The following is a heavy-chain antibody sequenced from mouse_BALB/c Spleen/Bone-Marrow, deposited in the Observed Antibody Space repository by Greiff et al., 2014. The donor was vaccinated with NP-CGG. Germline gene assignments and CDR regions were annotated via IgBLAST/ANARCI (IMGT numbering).Heavy chain of an antibody. CDR3: TRSGYYGYGWYFDV. D-gene: IGHD1-2*01. Sequence: QVQLQQPGAELVKPGASVKLSCRVSGYTFTNYFVHWVKQRPGQGLEWIGEINPSNDTPNFNEKFKSKATLTVDKSSSTAYMQLSSLTSEDSAVYYCTRSGYYGYGWYFDVWGAGTTVTVSS. CDR1: GYTFTNYF. CDR2: INPSNDTP. V-gene: IGHV1S81*02. J-gene: IGHJ1*01.